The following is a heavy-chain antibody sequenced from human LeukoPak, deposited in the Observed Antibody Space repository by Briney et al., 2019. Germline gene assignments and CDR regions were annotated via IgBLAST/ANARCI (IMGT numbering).Heavy chain of an antibody. CDR3: ARDYAVGESFDI. CDR1: GFSFSNYE. J-gene: IGHJ3*02. D-gene: IGHD3-16*01. V-gene: IGHV3-48*03. CDR2: ITASSTTI. Sequence: PGGSLRLSCAASGFSFSNYEMNWVRQAPGKGLEWISYITASSTTIYYADSVKGRFTISRDNAKNSLYLQMNGLRGEDTAVYYCARDYAVGESFDIWGQGALVTVSS.